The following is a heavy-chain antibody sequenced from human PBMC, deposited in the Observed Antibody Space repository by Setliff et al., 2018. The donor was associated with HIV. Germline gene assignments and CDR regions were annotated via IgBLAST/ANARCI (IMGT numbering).Heavy chain of an antibody. Sequence: ASVKVSCKASGFTFSDYYIHWVRQAPGQGLEWMGRISPNSDVTNYAQKFQGRVTMTRDTSIRTAYMEVSRLKSDDTAIYYCARQLSNSLESWGQGTPVTV. V-gene: IGHV1-2*06. J-gene: IGHJ4*02. CDR1: GFTFSDYY. CDR2: ISPNSDVT. D-gene: IGHD1-1*01. CDR3: ARQLSNSLES.